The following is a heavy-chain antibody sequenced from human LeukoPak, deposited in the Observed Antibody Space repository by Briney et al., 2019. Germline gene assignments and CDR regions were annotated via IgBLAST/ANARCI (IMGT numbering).Heavy chain of an antibody. D-gene: IGHD4-23*01. CDR2: MFFTGDT. J-gene: IGHJ4*02. Sequence: SETLSLTCTVSGGSISSHYWAWLRQPPGKGLEWIGWMFFTGDTNYNPSLKSRVTILVDHSKNQFSLKLTSVTAADTAVYYCAKEGNDYGANSIDYWGRGTLVTVSS. CDR3: AKEGNDYGANSIDY. V-gene: IGHV4-59*11. CDR1: GGSISSHY.